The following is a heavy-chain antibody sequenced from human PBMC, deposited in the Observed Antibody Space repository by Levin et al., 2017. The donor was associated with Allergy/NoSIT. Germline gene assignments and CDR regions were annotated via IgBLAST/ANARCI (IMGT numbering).Heavy chain of an antibody. D-gene: IGHD4-23*01. J-gene: IGHJ4*02. CDR3: ARDPGGYDY. V-gene: IGHV3-7*01. Sequence: PGGSLRLSCAASGFTLGNYWMSWVRQAPGKGLEWVASIKQDGDEKYYVDSVKGRFTISRDNAKNSLYLQMNNLRAEDTAVYYCARDPGGYDYWGQGTLVTASS. CDR2: IKQDGDEK. CDR1: GFTLGNYW.